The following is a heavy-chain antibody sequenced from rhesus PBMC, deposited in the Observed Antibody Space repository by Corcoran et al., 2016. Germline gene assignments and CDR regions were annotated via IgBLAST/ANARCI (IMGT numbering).Heavy chain of an antibody. D-gene: IGHD5-12*01. V-gene: IGHV4-76*01. CDR3: ARRGYSYNYFDY. CDR1: GGSISGGYD. CDR2: IYGTSAST. Sequence: QVQLQESGPGLVKLSETLSLTCAVSGGSISGGYDWSWIRQSPGKGLEWIGFIYGTSASTNNNPSLKNRVPISKDTSKNQFSLKLSSVAAADTAVYYCARRGYSYNYFDYWGQGVLVTVSS. J-gene: IGHJ4*01.